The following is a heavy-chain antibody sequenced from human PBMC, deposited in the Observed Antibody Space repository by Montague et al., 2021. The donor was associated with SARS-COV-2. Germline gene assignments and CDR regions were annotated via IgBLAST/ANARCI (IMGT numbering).Heavy chain of an antibody. V-gene: IGHV4-31*03. CDR3: ARDRYSGYVLDAFDI. D-gene: IGHD5-12*01. CDR2: IYYSGST. J-gene: IGHJ3*02. CDR1: GGSISSGGYY. Sequence: TLSLTCTVSGGSISSGGYYWSWIRQHPGKGREWIGYIYYSGSTYYNPSLKSRVTISVDTSKNQFSLKLSSVTAADTAVYYCARDRYSGYVLDAFDIWGQGTMVTVSS.